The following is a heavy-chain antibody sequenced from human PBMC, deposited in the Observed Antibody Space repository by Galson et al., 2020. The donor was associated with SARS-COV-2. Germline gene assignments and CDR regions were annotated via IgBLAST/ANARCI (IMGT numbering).Heavy chain of an antibody. Sequence: GESLKISCAASGFTFSSYGMHWVRQAPGTGLEWVAVISYDGSNKYYADSVKGRFTISRDNSKNTLYLQMNSLRAEDTDVYYCAKEEVYYYDSSRYPVNFGYWGQGTLVTVSS. CDR2: ISYDGSNK. CDR1: GFTFSSYG. CDR3: AKEEVYYYDSSRYPVNFGY. J-gene: IGHJ4*02. D-gene: IGHD3-22*01. V-gene: IGHV3-30*18.